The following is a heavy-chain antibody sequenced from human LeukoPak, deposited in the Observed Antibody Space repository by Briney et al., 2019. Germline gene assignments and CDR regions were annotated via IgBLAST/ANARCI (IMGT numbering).Heavy chain of an antibody. Sequence: SETLSLTCTVSGGSISSSSYYWGWIRQPPGKGLEWIGSIYYSGSTYYNPSLKSRVTISVDTSKNQFSLKLSSVTAADTAVYYCARLRDYGDYVGGRWFDPWGQGTLVTVSS. CDR2: IYYSGST. D-gene: IGHD4-17*01. J-gene: IGHJ5*02. V-gene: IGHV4-39*07. CDR3: ARLRDYGDYVGGRWFDP. CDR1: GGSISSSSYY.